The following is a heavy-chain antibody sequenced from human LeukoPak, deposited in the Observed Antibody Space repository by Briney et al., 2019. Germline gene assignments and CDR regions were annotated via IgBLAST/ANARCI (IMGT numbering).Heavy chain of an antibody. J-gene: IGHJ4*02. CDR3: AKGGYYERPWYFDY. V-gene: IGHV3-30*18. D-gene: IGHD3-22*01. CDR2: ISFDGTNK. Sequence: GGSLRLSCAASGFTFSHYAMHWVRQASGKGLDLVAVISFDGTNKFYADSVNGRFTISRDNSKNALYLQMNSLRAEDTAVYYCAKGGYYERPWYFDYWGQGTLVTVSS. CDR1: GFTFSHYA.